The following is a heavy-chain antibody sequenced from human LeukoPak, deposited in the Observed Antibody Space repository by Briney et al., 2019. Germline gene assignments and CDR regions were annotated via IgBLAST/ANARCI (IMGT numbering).Heavy chain of an antibody. CDR2: ISSSGSTI. V-gene: IGHV3-48*03. CDR1: GFTFSSYE. CDR3: AVDQPLLRV. J-gene: IGHJ4*02. Sequence: GGSLRLSCAASGFTFSSYEMNWVRQAPGKGLEWVSYISSSGSTIYYADSVKGRFTISRDNAKNSLHLQMNSPRAEDTAVYYCAVDQPLLRVGGQGTLVTVSS. D-gene: IGHD2-15*01.